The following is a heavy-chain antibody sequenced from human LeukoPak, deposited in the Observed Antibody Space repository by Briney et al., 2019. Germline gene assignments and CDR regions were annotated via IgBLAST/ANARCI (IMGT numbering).Heavy chain of an antibody. V-gene: IGHV3-23*01. CDR1: GFTFSSYA. Sequence: PGGSLRLSCAASGFTFSSYAMSWVRQAPGKGLEWVSAISGSGGSTYYADSVKGPFTISRDNSKNTLYLQMNSLTTEDTAVYYCAKDRYDYVSENYFDYWGQGILVTVSS. D-gene: IGHD3-10*01. CDR2: ISGSGGST. J-gene: IGHJ4*02. CDR3: AKDRYDYVSENYFDY.